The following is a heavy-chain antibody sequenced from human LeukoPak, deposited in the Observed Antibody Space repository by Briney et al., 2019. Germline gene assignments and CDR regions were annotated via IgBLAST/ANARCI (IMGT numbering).Heavy chain of an antibody. D-gene: IGHD4-17*01. CDR2: ISGDGGST. Sequence: PGRSLRLSCAASGFTFDDYAMHWVRQAPGKGLEWVSLISGDGGSTYYADSVKGRFTISRDNSKNSLYLQMNSLRTEDTALYYCAKDRRLRQGGHFDYWGQGTLVTVSS. J-gene: IGHJ4*02. CDR3: AKDRRLRQGGHFDY. CDR1: GFTFDDYA. V-gene: IGHV3-43*02.